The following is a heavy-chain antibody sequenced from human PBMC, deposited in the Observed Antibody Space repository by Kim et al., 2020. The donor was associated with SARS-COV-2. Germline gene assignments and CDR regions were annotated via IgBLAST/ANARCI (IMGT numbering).Heavy chain of an antibody. CDR3: ARDGLGGYCSSTSCREFDY. Sequence: GGSLRLSCAASGFTFSSYGMHWVRQAPGKGLEWVAVIWYDGSNKYYADSVKGRFTISRDNSKNTLYLQMNSLRAEDKAVYYCARDGLGGYCSSTSCREFDYWGQGTLVTVSS. CDR1: GFTFSSYG. CDR2: IWYDGSNK. J-gene: IGHJ4*02. V-gene: IGHV3-33*01. D-gene: IGHD2-2*01.